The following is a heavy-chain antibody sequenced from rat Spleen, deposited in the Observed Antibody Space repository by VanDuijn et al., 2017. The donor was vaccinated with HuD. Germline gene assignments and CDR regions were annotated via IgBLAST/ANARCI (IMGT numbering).Heavy chain of an antibody. J-gene: IGHJ2*01. CDR3: ARRPNYYFDY. D-gene: IGHD3-4*01. CDR2: ISYDGSST. Sequence: EVQLVESGGGLVQPGRSLKLSCAASGFTFSNYGMAWVRQAPTKGLEWVATISYDGSSTYYRDSVKGRFTISRDNAKSTLYLQMDSLRSEDTATYYCARRPNYYFDYWGQGVMVTVSS. V-gene: IGHV5-29*01. CDR1: GFTFSNYG.